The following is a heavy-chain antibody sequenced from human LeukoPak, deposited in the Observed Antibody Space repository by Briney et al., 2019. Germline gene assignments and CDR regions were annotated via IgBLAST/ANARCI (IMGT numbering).Heavy chain of an antibody. D-gene: IGHD1-14*01. CDR2: IYPGDSDT. V-gene: IGHV5-51*01. J-gene: IGHJ6*02. CDR1: GYSFTSYW. CDR3: ARLPADATPYQYYYYYGMDV. Sequence: GESLKISCQGSGYSFTSYWIGWVRQMPGKGLEWMGIIYPGDSDTRYSPSFQGQVTISADKSISTAYLQWSSLKASDTAMYYCARLPADATPYQYYYYYGMDVWGHGTTVTVSS.